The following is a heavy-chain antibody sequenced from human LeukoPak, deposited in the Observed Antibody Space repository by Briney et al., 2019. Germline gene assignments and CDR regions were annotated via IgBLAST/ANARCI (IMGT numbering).Heavy chain of an antibody. CDR2: IYNGGST. CDR3: ARVGDYALKD. V-gene: IGHV4-61*02. Sequence: SETLSLTCTVSGGSISSGNYYWSWIRQPAGKGLEWIGRIYNGGSTNYNPSLKSRVTMSVDSSKNHFSLKLSSVTAADTAVYYCARVGDYALKDWGQGTLVTVSS. J-gene: IGHJ4*02. CDR1: GGSISSGNYY. D-gene: IGHD3-16*01.